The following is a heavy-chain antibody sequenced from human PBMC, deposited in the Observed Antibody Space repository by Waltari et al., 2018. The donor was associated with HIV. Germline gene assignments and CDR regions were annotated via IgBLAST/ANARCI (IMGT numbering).Heavy chain of an antibody. V-gene: IGHV1-69*06. J-gene: IGHJ6*02. CDR2: IIPIFGTA. CDR3: ATLDRDYDFWSHYYYGMDV. D-gene: IGHD3-3*01. Sequence: QVQLVQSGAEVKKPGSSVKVSCKASGGTFSSYAISWVRQAPGQGLEWMGGIIPIFGTANYAQKFQGRVTITADKSTSTAYMELSSLRSEDTAVYYCATLDRDYDFWSHYYYGMDVWGQGTTVTVSS. CDR1: GGTFSSYA.